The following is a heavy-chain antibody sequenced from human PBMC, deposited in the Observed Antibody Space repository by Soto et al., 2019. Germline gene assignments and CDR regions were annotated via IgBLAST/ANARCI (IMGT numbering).Heavy chain of an antibody. CDR1: GFTFTSSA. V-gene: IGHV1-58*01. D-gene: IGHD4-17*01. CDR2: IVVGTGNT. Sequence: GASVKVSCKASGFTFTSSAVQWVRQARGQRLEWIGWIVVGTGNTNYAQKFQERVTISRDMSTSTAYMELSSLRSDDTAVYYCARGPDYAGYFDYWGQGTLVTVSS. J-gene: IGHJ4*02. CDR3: ARGPDYAGYFDY.